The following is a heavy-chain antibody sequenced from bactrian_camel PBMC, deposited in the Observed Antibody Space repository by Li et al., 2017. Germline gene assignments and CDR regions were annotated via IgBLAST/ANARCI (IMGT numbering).Heavy chain of an antibody. CDR1: GFTFRNYA. CDR3: VGSMGY. CDR2: IWSGGCT. V-gene: IGHV3S42*01. Sequence: DVQLVESGRGLVQPGGSLRLSCAASGFTFRNYAMSWVRQAPGKGLEWVSVIWSGGCTIYADSVKGRFSIAKDNAGNTLYLQLNNLKLDDTGVYYCVGSMGYWGQGTQVTVS. D-gene: IGHD3*01. J-gene: IGHJ6*01.